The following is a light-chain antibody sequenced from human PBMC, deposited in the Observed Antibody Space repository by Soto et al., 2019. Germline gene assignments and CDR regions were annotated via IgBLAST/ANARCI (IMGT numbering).Light chain of an antibody. Sequence: QSVLTQPPSVSGTPGQRVTISCSGSSSNIGSDYVYWFQQLPGTAPKVLIYRNNQRPSGVPERFSGSKSGTSASLAISGLRSEDEADYYCCAYVGDSVVFGGGTKLTVL. V-gene: IGLV1-47*01. CDR3: CAYVGDSVV. J-gene: IGLJ2*01. CDR2: RNN. CDR1: SSNIGSDY.